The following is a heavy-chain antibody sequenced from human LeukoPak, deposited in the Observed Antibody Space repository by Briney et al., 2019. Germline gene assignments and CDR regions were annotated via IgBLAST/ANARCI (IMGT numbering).Heavy chain of an antibody. CDR3: ANEIRPNDY. CDR2: ISISGGTT. V-gene: IGHV3-23*01. Sequence: GGSLRLSCAASGFTFSSYAMSWVRQAPGKGLEWVSSISISGGTTYYADSVKGRFTISRENSKSTLYLQMNNLRADDTAVYYCANEIRPNDYWGQGTLVTVSS. D-gene: IGHD4-17*01. CDR1: GFTFSSYA. J-gene: IGHJ4*02.